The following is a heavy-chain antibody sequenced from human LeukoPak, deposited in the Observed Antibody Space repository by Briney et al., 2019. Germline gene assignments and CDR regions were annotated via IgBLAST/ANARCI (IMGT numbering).Heavy chain of an antibody. D-gene: IGHD1-26*01. CDR1: GGPFSGYY. J-gene: IGHJ4*02. CDR2: TNHSGST. V-gene: IGHV4-34*01. Sequence: SETLSLTCAVYGGPFSGYYWSWIRQPPGKGLEWIGETNHSGSTNYNPSLKSRVTISVDTSKNQFSLKLSSVTAADTAVYYCARHGGGGESYPRVFDYWGRGNLVTVSS. CDR3: ARHGGGGESYPRVFDY.